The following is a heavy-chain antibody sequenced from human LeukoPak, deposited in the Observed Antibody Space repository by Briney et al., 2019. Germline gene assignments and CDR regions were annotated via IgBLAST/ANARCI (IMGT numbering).Heavy chain of an antibody. D-gene: IGHD3-22*01. CDR3: ARGTGGYYDSSGYYLDY. Sequence: GGSLRLSCAASGFTVSSNYMSWVRQAPGKGLEWVSVIYSGGSTYYADSVKGRFTISRDNSKNTLYLQMNSLRAEDTAVYYCARGTGGYYDSSGYYLDYWGQGTLVTVSS. V-gene: IGHV3-53*01. CDR2: IYSGGST. CDR1: GFTVSSNY. J-gene: IGHJ4*02.